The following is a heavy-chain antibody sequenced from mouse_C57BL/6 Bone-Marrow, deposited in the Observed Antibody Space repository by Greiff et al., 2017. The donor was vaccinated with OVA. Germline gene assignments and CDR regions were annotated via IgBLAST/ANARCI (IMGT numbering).Heavy chain of an antibody. CDR2: TVYSGIT. J-gene: IGHJ1*03. Sequence: EVQGVESGPSLVRPSQTLSLTCTVTGFSINSDCSWIWIRQFPGNKLEYFGYTVYSGITYYNPSLASRTYITRNTSKNQFSLKLSSVTTEDTATYYCARGSNRSYWYFDVWGTGTTVTVSS. CDR3: ARGSNRSYWYFDV. CDR1: GFSINSDCS. D-gene: IGHD2-5*01. V-gene: IGHV3-3*01.